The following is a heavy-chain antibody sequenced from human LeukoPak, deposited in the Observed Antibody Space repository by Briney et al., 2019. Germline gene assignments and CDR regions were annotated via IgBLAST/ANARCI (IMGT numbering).Heavy chain of an antibody. V-gene: IGHV3-15*07. Sequence: GGSLRLSCAASGFTFSNAWMNWVRQAPGKGLEWVGRIKSKTYGGTTDYAAPVKGRFTISRDDSKSTLYLQMNSLKTEDTAVYYCTTDWGYNKELAFAYWGQGTLVTVSS. CDR3: TTDWGYNKELAFAY. D-gene: IGHD5-12*01. J-gene: IGHJ4*02. CDR2: IKSKTYGGTT. CDR1: GFTFSNAW.